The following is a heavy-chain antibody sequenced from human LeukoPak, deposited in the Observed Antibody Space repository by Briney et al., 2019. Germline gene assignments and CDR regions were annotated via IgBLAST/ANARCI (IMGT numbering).Heavy chain of an antibody. CDR1: GGSINSDTYY. CDR2: IYYSGSS. Sequence: SETLSLTCTVSGGSINSDTYYWGWIRQPPGKGLEWIGSIYYSGSSYYNPSLKSRVTISVDTSKNQFSLNLSSVTAADTAVYYCASLNVVGATRAIDYWGQGTLVTVSS. D-gene: IGHD1-26*01. J-gene: IGHJ4*02. V-gene: IGHV4-39*01. CDR3: ASLNVVGATRAIDY.